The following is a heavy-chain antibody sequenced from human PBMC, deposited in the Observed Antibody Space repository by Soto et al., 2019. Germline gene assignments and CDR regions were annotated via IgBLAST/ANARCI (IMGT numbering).Heavy chain of an antibody. Sequence: ASVKVSCKASGYSFTSYAMHWVRLAPGQRLEWMGWINAGNGNTKYSQKFQGRVTITRDTSASTAYMELSSLRSEDTAMYYCARAVAVPASCDYWGQGTLVTVSS. J-gene: IGHJ4*02. CDR1: GYSFTSYA. V-gene: IGHV1-3*01. CDR2: INAGNGNT. D-gene: IGHD6-19*01. CDR3: ARAVAVPASCDY.